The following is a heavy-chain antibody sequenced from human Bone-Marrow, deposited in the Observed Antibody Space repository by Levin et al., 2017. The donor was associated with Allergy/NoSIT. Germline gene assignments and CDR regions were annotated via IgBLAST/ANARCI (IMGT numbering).Heavy chain of an antibody. D-gene: IGHD2-15*01. V-gene: IGHV3-30*03. J-gene: IGHJ4*02. CDR2: ISYDGSNK. CDR3: ARKVQEIKHCSGGSCYYFDY. Sequence: PGGSLRLSCAASGFTFSSYGMHWVRQAPGKGLEWVAVISYDGSNKYYADSVKGRFTISRDNSKNTLYLQMNSLRAEDTAVYYCARKVQEIKHCSGGSCYYFDYWGQGTLVTVSS. CDR1: GFTFSSYG.